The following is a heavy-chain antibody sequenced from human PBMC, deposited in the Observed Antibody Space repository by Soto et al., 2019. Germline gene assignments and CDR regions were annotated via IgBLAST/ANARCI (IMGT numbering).Heavy chain of an antibody. J-gene: IGHJ4*02. Sequence: EVQLVESGGGLVKPGGSLRLSCAASGFTFSSYAMSWVRQAPGKGLEWVSGISGSGGSTNYADSVKGRFTISRDNSKNTLYLQMNSLRAEDTAVYYCARDRAYRSSSDYWGQGTLVTVSS. CDR3: ARDRAYRSSSDY. D-gene: IGHD5-18*01. CDR1: GFTFSSYA. CDR2: ISGSGGST. V-gene: IGHV3-23*04.